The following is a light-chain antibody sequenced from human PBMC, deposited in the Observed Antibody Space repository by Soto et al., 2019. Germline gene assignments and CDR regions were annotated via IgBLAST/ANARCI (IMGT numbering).Light chain of an antibody. Sequence: QSVLTQPASVSGSPGQSITISCTGTSSDVGSYNLVSWYQQHPGKAPKLMIYEVSNRPSGVSNRFSGSKSGNTASLTISGLQAEDEADYYCSSYTSTSTLAVFGGGTKLTVL. J-gene: IGLJ3*02. CDR2: EVS. CDR1: SSDVGSYNL. CDR3: SSYTSTSTLAV. V-gene: IGLV2-14*02.